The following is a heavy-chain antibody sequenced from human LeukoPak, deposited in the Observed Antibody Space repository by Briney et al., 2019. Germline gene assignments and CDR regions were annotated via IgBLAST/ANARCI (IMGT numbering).Heavy chain of an antibody. CDR1: GGSISSGSYY. CDR3: ARDVYDAFDI. CDR2: IYTSGST. J-gene: IGHJ3*02. D-gene: IGHD2-8*01. Sequence: PSQTLSLTCTVSGGSISSGSYYWSWIRQPAGKGLEWIGRIYTSGSTNYNPSLKSRVTISVDMSKNQFSLKLSSVTAADTAVYYCARDVYDAFDIWGQGTMVTVSS. V-gene: IGHV4-61*02.